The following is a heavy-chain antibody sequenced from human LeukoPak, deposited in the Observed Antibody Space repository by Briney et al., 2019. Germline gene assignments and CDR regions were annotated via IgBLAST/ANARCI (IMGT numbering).Heavy chain of an antibody. V-gene: IGHV3-7*03. D-gene: IGHD6-13*01. CDR2: IKQDGSEK. CDR3: AREGILAAGDY. J-gene: IGHJ4*02. Sequence: GGSLRLSCAAPGFTFGTYWMTWVRQAPGKGLEWVANIKQDGSEKYYVDSVKGRFTISRDNAKNSLYLQMNRLRAEDTAVYYCAREGILAAGDYWGQGTLVTVSS. CDR1: GFTFGTYW.